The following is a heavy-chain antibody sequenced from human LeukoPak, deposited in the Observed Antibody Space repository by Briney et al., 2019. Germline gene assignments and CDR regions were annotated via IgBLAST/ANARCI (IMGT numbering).Heavy chain of an antibody. D-gene: IGHD2-2*02. CDR1: GGSISSYY. CDR2: IYYCGSP. Sequence: PSDTLSLTCTVCGGSISSYYWSCLRQPAGKALEWFGYIYYCGSPNYNPSLKSRVTISVVTAKVQFALKLSAVSAADTAVYYWAWVGAAIPFDFGARGTGVPVS. J-gene: IGHJ4*02. CDR3: AWVGAAIPFDF. V-gene: IGHV4-59*07.